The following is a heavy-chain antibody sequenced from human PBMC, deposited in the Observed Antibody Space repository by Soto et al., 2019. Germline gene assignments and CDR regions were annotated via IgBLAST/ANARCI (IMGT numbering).Heavy chain of an antibody. D-gene: IGHD2-2*01. CDR1: GGTFSRYS. V-gene: IGHV1-69*08. Sequence: QVQLVQSGAEVKKPGSSVKVSCKASGGTFSRYSITWVRQAPGHGLEWIGRIIPIFGIASYAQKFQGRVTITADEYTSTAYVELSSLRSDDTAVYNCAREDRDRETGLVPAAINAMDVWGQGTTVTVSS. CDR2: IIPIFGIA. CDR3: AREDRDRETGLVPAAINAMDV. J-gene: IGHJ6*02.